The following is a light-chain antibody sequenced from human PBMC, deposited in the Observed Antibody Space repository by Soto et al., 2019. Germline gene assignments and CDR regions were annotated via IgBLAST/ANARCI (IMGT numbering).Light chain of an antibody. V-gene: IGKV3-15*01. J-gene: IGKJ4*01. CDR3: QEYNNWPRALT. Sequence: EKVMTQSPSTLSVSPWEITTLSFRASQSVNSNLARYQQTPGQAPRLLIYGASTRATGIPARFSGSGSGTEFTLTISSLQSEDFAVYYCQEYNNWPRALTFGGGTKVQIK. CDR2: GAS. CDR1: QSVNSN.